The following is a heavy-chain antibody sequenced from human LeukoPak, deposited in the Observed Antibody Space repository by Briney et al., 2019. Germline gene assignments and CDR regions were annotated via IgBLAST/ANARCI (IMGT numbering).Heavy chain of an antibody. CDR3: ATHFYYDNSGYYYYYMDV. CDR2: IKQDGSKE. V-gene: IGHV3-7*01. Sequence: PGGSLRLSCTASGFTFSDYWMSWVRQAPGEGLEWVANIKQDGSKEYYVDSVKGRFTISRDNAKNSLYLQMNSLRAEDTAVYFCATHFYYDNSGYYYYYMDVWGKGTTVTISS. J-gene: IGHJ6*03. D-gene: IGHD3-22*01. CDR1: GFTFSDYW.